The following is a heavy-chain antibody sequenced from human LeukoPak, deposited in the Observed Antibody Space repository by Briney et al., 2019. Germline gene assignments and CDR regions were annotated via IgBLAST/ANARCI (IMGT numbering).Heavy chain of an antibody. CDR3: ASQALIVVEDYFDY. CDR1: GDSISSSSSY. Sequence: SETLSLTCTVSGDSISSSSSYWGWIRQPPGEGLEWIGSIYYSGSTYYNPSLKSRVTISVDTSKNQFSLKLSSVTAADTAVYYCASQALIVVEDYFDYWGQGTLVTVSS. V-gene: IGHV4-39*07. CDR2: IYYSGST. D-gene: IGHD3-22*01. J-gene: IGHJ4*02.